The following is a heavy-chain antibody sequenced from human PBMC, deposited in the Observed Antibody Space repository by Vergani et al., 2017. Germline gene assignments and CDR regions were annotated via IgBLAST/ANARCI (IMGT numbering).Heavy chain of an antibody. CDR3: AKARDPNCKGGNCYSYYYGLDL. CDR1: GFSFGSYG. CDR2: IWYDGSNK. J-gene: IGHJ6*02. V-gene: IGHV3-33*08. D-gene: IGHD2-21*01. Sequence: QVQLVESGGNVVQSGTSLRLSCAASGFSFGSYGMHWVRQSPGKGLEWVAVIWYDGSNKYYADSVKGRFTISRDNSQNTVNLQMNSLRVDDTAIYYCAKARDPNCKGGNCYSYYYGLDLWGQGTTVTVSS.